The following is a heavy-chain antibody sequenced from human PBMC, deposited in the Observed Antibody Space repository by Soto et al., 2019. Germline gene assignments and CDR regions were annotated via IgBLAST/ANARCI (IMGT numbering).Heavy chain of an antibody. CDR2: IYPGDSDT. J-gene: IGHJ6*02. CDR1: GYSFSTYW. CDR3: AREGRSMVTGYYYGMDV. Sequence: PGESLKISCKGSGYSFSTYWIAWVRQMPGKGLEWMGIIYPGDSDTRYSPSFQGQVTISADRSISTAYLQWISLEASDTAIYYCAREGRSMVTGYYYGMDVWGQGTTVTVSS. D-gene: IGHD5-18*01. V-gene: IGHV5-51*01.